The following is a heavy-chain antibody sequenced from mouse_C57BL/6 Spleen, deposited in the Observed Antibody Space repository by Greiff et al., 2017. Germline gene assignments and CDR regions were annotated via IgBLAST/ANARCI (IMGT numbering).Heavy chain of an antibody. J-gene: IGHJ3*01. D-gene: IGHD2-3*01. CDR1: GYTFTDYE. CDR2: IDPETGGT. CDR3: TRDDGYYSGAY. V-gene: IGHV1-15*01. Sequence: QVQLKESGAELVRPGASVTLSCKASGYTFTDYEMHWVKQTPVHGLEWIGAIDPETGGTAYNQKFKGKAILTADKSSSTAYMELRSLTSEDSAVYYCTRDDGYYSGAYWGQGTLVTVSA.